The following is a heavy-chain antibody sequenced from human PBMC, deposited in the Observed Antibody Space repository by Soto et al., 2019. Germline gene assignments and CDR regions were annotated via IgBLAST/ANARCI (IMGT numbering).Heavy chain of an antibody. CDR1: GYTFSDYF. D-gene: IGHD1-26*01. Sequence: QVQLVQSGAEVKKSGASVKVSCKASGYTFSDYFIQWLRQAPGQGLEWVAWINPKTAATNYAKKFQDRVTLTSDTSFTTAYLELTRLRPDDTAVYYCARIKWGLDYYRGMAVWGQGTAVTVSS. CDR3: ARIKWGLDYYRGMAV. V-gene: IGHV1-2*02. CDR2: INPKTAAT. J-gene: IGHJ6*02.